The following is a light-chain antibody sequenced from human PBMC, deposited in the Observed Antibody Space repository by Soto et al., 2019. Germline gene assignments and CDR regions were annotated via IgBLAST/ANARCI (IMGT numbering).Light chain of an antibody. Sequence: QSVLTQPPSVSGAPGQRVTISCTGSGSTFGAGYDVHWYQQLPGSAPKLLISDNSNRPSGVPDRFSGSKSGTSASLAISGLQAEDEADYYCAAWDHSLNAILFGGGTKLTVL. CDR2: DNS. CDR3: AAWDHSLNAIL. CDR1: GSTFGAGYD. J-gene: IGLJ3*02. V-gene: IGLV1-40*01.